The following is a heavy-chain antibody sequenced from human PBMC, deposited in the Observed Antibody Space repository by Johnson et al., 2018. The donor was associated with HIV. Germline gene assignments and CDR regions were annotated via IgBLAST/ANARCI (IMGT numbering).Heavy chain of an antibody. D-gene: IGHD3-10*02. V-gene: IGHV3-30*04. CDR2: ISYDGSNK. CDR3: ARDNMLWELHGFDI. CDR1: GFTFSSYA. Sequence: VQLLESGGGVVQPGRSLRLSCAASGFTFSSYAMHWVRQAPGKGLEWVAVISYDGSNKYYADSVKGRFTISRDNSKNTLYLQMNSLRAEDTAVYYCARDNMLWELHGFDIWGQGTMVTVSA. J-gene: IGHJ3*02.